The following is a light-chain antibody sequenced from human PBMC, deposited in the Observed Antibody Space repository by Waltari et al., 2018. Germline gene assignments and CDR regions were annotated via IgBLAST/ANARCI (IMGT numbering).Light chain of an antibody. CDR3: QTGGHGTWV. J-gene: IGLJ3*02. V-gene: IGLV4-69*01. CDR2: VNSDGSH. Sequence: QLVLTQSPSASASLGASVKLTCTLSRGHSSNIIAWLQQKPEKGPRYLMKVNSDGSHSKGDGIPDRFSGSSSGAERYLTISTVQSEDEADYYCQTGGHGTWVFGGGTKLTVL. CDR1: RGHSSNI.